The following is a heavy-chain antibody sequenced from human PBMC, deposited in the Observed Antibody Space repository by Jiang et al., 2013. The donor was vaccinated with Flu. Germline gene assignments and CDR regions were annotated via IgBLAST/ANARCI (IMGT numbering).Heavy chain of an antibody. J-gene: IGHJ6*02. V-gene: IGHV7-4-1*02. CDR3: ARELVGAAAEGGDYYYYGMDV. CDR2: INTNTGNP. D-gene: IGHD6-13*01. CDR1: GYTFTSYA. Sequence: QSGSELKKPGASVKVSCKASGYTFTSYAMNWVRQAPGQGLEWMGWINTNTGNPTYAQGFTGRFVFSLDTSVSTAYLQISSLKAEDTAVYYCARELVGAAAEGGDYYYYGMDVWGQGTTVTVSS.